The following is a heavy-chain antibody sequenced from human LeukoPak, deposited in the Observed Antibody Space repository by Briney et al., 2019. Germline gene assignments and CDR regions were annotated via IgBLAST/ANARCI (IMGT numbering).Heavy chain of an antibody. CDR2: MYSGGST. J-gene: IGHJ4*02. Sequence: GGSLRLSCAASGFTVSSNYMSWVRQAPGRGLEWVSTMYSGGSTYYADSVKGRFTISRDSSKTTLYLQMNSLRAEDTAVYYCAKTSDYYSSFDYWGQGTLVTVSS. CDR3: AKTSDYYSSFDY. V-gene: IGHV3-53*01. D-gene: IGHD3-22*01. CDR1: GFTVSSNY.